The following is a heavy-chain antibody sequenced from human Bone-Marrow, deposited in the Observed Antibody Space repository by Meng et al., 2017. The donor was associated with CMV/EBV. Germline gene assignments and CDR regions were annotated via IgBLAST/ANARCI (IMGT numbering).Heavy chain of an antibody. V-gene: IGHV3-7*01. J-gene: IGHJ4*02. CDR3: AREYWGLDY. CDR1: GFTFTNYW. D-gene: IGHD7-27*01. CDR2: INEAGSEK. Sequence: GGSLRLSCAASGFTFTNYWMTWVRQAPGKGLEWVGNINEAGSEKHYVDSVRGRFTMSRDNTKNSVYLQMNGLRADDTAVYFCAREYWGLDYWGQGKLVNVSS.